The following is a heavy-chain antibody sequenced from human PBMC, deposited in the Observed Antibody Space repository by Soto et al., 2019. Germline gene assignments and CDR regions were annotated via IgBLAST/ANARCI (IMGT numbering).Heavy chain of an antibody. CDR3: ARVDCSGGSCYSGGFAFDI. Sequence: VASVKVSCEASGYTFTSYGISWVRQAPGQGLEWMGRIIPIIGIANYAQKFQGRVTITADKSTSTAYMELSSLRSEDTAVYYCARVDCSGGSCYSGGFAFDIWGQGTMVTVSS. J-gene: IGHJ3*02. D-gene: IGHD2-15*01. CDR2: IIPIIGIA. V-gene: IGHV1-69*04. CDR1: GYTFTSYG.